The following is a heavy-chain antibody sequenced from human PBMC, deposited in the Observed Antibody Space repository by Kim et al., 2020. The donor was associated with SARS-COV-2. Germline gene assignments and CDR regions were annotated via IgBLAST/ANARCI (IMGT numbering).Heavy chain of an antibody. CDR1: GGSFSGYY. V-gene: IGHV4-34*01. Sequence: SETLSLTCAVYGGSFSGYYWSWIRQPPGKGLEWIGEINHSGSTNYNPSLKSRVTISVDTSKNQFSLKLSSVTAADTAVYYCARAGDYYDTSRGLDYWGQGALVTVSS. J-gene: IGHJ4*02. D-gene: IGHD3-22*01. CDR3: ARAGDYYDTSRGLDY. CDR2: INHSGST.